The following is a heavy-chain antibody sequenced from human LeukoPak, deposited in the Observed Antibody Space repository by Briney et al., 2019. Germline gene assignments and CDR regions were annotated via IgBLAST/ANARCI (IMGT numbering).Heavy chain of an antibody. J-gene: IGHJ4*02. CDR2: ISYDGSNK. Sequence: GGSLRLSCAASGFTFSSYGMHWVRQAPGKGLEWVAVISYDGSNKYYADSVKGRFTISRDNSKNTLYLQMNSLRAEDTAVYYCAKDRTRYSSGCLNYWGQGTLVTVSS. CDR1: GFTFSSYG. V-gene: IGHV3-30*18. D-gene: IGHD6-19*01. CDR3: AKDRTRYSSGCLNY.